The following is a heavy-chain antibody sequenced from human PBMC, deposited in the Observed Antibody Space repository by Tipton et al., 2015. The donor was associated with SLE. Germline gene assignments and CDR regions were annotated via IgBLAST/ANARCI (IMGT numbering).Heavy chain of an antibody. D-gene: IGHD5-24*01. Sequence: GSLRLSCADSGFTFSSYVMSWVRQAPGKGLEWVSAISGSGGSTYYADSVKGRFTISRDNSKNTLYLQMNSLRAEDTAVYYCAHRGTKVATIQGLYFDCWGQGTLVTVSS. V-gene: IGHV3-23*01. CDR1: GFTFSSYV. CDR2: ISGSGGST. J-gene: IGHJ4*02. CDR3: AHRGTKVATIQGLYFDC.